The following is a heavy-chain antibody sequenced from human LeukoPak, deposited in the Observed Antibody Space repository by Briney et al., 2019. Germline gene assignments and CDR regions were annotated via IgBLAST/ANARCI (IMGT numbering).Heavy chain of an antibody. J-gene: IGHJ4*02. V-gene: IGHV1-18*01. CDR1: GYTFTNYG. D-gene: IGHD4-17*01. CDR3: ATEGGWQPTDYGDHVY. Sequence: AAVKVSCKASGYTFTNYGITWVRQAPGQGLEWMGWISHYNGNTNYPQKLQGRVTMTTDTSTSTAYMELRSLRSDDTALYYCATEGGWQPTDYGDHVYWGQGTLVTVSS. CDR2: ISHYNGNT.